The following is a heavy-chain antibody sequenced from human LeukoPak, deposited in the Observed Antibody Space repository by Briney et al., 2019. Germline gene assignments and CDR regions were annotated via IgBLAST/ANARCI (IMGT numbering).Heavy chain of an antibody. CDR2: INSDGSST. Sequence: GGSLRLSCAASGFTFSSYWMHWVRQAPGKGLVWVSRINSDGSSTSYADSVKGRFTISRDNAKNTLYLQMNSLRAEDTAVYYCASPALGYCSSTSCPRQTYYYYGMDVWGQGTTVTVSS. J-gene: IGHJ6*02. CDR3: ASPALGYCSSTSCPRQTYYYYGMDV. D-gene: IGHD2-2*01. V-gene: IGHV3-74*01. CDR1: GFTFSSYW.